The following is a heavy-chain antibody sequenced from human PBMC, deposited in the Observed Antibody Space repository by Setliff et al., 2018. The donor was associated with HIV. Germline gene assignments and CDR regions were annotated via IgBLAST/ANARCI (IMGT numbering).Heavy chain of an antibody. D-gene: IGHD6-19*01. J-gene: IGHJ4*02. CDR1: GFTFSRSD. CDR2: ISTGSDAT. CDR3: ARTSIVVAGNDY. Sequence: PGGSLRLSCAASGFTFSRSDMSWVRQAPGKGLEWVSYISTGSDATYYADSVKGRFTISRDNPKNSLYLRMNSLRVEDTAVYYCARTSIVVAGNDYWGQGTLVTVSS. V-gene: IGHV3-48*04.